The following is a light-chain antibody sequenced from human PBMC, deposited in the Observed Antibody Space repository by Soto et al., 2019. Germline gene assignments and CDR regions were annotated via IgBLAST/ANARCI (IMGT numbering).Light chain of an antibody. Sequence: DIKMTQSPSTLSASVGDRVTITCRASQSISSWLAWYQQKPGKAPKLLIYDASSWESGVPSRFSGSGSGTEFTLTISSLQPDDFAAYYCQQYNRLTWTFGQGTKVDI. V-gene: IGKV1-5*01. CDR3: QQYNRLTWT. J-gene: IGKJ1*01. CDR2: DAS. CDR1: QSISSW.